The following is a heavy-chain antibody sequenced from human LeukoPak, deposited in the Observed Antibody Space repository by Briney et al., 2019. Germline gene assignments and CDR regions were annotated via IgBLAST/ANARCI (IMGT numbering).Heavy chain of an antibody. Sequence: ESGPTLVNPTQTLTLTCTFSGFSLSTSGLRVSWIRQPPGKALEWLARIDCDDDKFYSTSLKTRLTISKDTSKNQVVLTMTNMDPVDTATYYCARIRSSSWAYYFDYWGQGTLVTVSS. CDR1: GFSLSTSGLR. D-gene: IGHD6-13*01. CDR2: IDCDDDK. CDR3: ARIRSSSWAYYFDY. J-gene: IGHJ4*02. V-gene: IGHV2-70*04.